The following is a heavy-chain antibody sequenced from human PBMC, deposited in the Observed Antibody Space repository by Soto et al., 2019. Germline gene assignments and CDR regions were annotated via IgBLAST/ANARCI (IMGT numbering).Heavy chain of an antibody. J-gene: IGHJ6*02. V-gene: IGHV3-23*01. CDR1: RFTCCRLT. Sequence: AVCNSILLGAARFTCCRLTCSSLIQDTRKGLAWVSTISGSGDTTYYADYVKGRFTISRDSSKNTLYLQMNSLRAEDTAVYYCAKDRVGTFYYYAMDVWGQGTTVTVSS. CDR2: ISGSGDTT. CDR3: AKDRVGTFYYYAMDV. D-gene: IGHD1-26*01.